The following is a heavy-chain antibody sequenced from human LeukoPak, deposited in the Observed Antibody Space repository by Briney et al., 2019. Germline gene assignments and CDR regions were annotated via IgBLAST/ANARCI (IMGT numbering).Heavy chain of an antibody. CDR1: GFTFSSYA. CDR3: AREAYYGSGRSRQPSPV. CDR2: ISKDGSDE. D-gene: IGHD3-10*01. Sequence: PGTSLRLSCAASGFTFSSYAMYWVRQAPGKGLEWVALISKDGSDEDHADSVKGRFTISRDNSKDTLYLRMISLRIEDTVVYYCAREAYYGSGRSRQPSPVWGQGTLVTVSS. V-gene: IGHV3-30*01. J-gene: IGHJ4*02.